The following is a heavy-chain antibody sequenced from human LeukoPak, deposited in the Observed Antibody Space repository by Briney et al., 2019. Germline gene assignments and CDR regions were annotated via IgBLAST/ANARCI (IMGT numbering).Heavy chain of an antibody. Sequence: GGSLRLSCAASGFSFTTYWMSWVRQAPGKGLEWVANIKQDGTEKYYVDSVKGRFTISRDNAKNSLYLRMNSLRAEDTAVYYCAKWGCSGGSCYPFGYWGQGTLVTVSS. CDR3: AKWGCSGGSCYPFGY. D-gene: IGHD2-15*01. CDR2: IKQDGTEK. CDR1: GFSFTTYW. V-gene: IGHV3-7*03. J-gene: IGHJ4*02.